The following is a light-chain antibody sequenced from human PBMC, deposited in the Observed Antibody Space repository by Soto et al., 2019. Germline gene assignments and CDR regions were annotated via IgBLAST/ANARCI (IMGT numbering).Light chain of an antibody. CDR1: SSNIGGNS. CDR2: DD. CDR3: GSWDSSLSAYV. J-gene: IGLJ1*01. V-gene: IGLV1-51*01. Sequence: QSVMTQPPSVSAAPGQKVTISCSGSSSNIGGNSVSWYQQLPGTAPKLLIYDDKRPSGIPDRFSGSKSGTSATLGITGFQTGDEADYYCGSWDSSLSAYVFGTGTKVTVL.